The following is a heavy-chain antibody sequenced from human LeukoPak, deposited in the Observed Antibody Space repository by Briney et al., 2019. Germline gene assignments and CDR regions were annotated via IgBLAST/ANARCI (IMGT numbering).Heavy chain of an antibody. CDR2: ISYDGSRK. V-gene: IGHV3-30*18. Sequence: GGSLRLSCAASGFTFSSYWMSWVRQAPGKGLEWVAVISYDGSRKLYADSVKGRFTISRDNSRNTLYLQMNSLRAEDTSIYYCAKDQGYYDSSGDAFDIWGQGTMVTVSS. D-gene: IGHD3-22*01. CDR3: AKDQGYYDSSGDAFDI. CDR1: GFTFSSYW. J-gene: IGHJ3*02.